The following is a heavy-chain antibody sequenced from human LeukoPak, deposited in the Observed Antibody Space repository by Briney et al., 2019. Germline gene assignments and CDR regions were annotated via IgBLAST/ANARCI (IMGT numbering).Heavy chain of an antibody. CDR1: GFTFSSYG. J-gene: IGHJ4*02. D-gene: IGHD2-2*01. Sequence: GGSLRLSCAASGFTFSSYGLTWVRQAPGKGLEWVSAISGSGGSTYYADSVKGRFTISRDNSKNTLYLQMNSLRAEDTAVYYCARVCSSTSCYGMGFDYWGQGTLVTVSS. V-gene: IGHV3-23*01. CDR2: ISGSGGST. CDR3: ARVCSSTSCYGMGFDY.